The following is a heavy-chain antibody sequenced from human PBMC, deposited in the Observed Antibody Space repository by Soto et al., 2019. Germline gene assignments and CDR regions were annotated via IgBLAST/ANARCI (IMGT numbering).Heavy chain of an antibody. Sequence: EVQLVESGGGLVQPGGSLRLSCVASGFTLSSYSMNWVRQAPGKGLEWISYISSGSETIYYADSVKGRFTVSRDNAKNSLYLQMHSLRDEDTAGYYCARPGEGVLFYYALDVWGQVNTGTVAS. D-gene: IGHD3-16*01. CDR1: GFTLSSYS. CDR3: ARPGEGVLFYYALDV. J-gene: IGHJ6*02. CDR2: ISSGSETI. V-gene: IGHV3-48*02.